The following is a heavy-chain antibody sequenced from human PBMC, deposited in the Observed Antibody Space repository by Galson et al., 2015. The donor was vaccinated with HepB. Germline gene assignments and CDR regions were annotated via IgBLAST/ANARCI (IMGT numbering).Heavy chain of an antibody. J-gene: IGHJ3*02. CDR2: IYYSGST. CDR1: GGSISSSSYY. V-gene: IGHV4-39*01. CDR3: ARQYYYDSSGYPGDAFDI. D-gene: IGHD3-22*01. Sequence: ETLSLTCTVSGGSISSSSYYWGWIRQPPGKGLEWIGSIYYSGSTYYNPSLKSRVTISVDTSKNQFSLKLSSVTAADTAVYYCARQYYYDSSGYPGDAFDIWGQGTMVTVSS.